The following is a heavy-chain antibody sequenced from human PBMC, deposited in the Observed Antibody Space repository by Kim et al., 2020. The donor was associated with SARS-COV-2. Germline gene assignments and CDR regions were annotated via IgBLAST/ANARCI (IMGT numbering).Heavy chain of an antibody. D-gene: IGHD6-13*01. CDR1: GFSLSTSGMC. V-gene: IGHV2-70*11. Sequence: SGPTLVNPTQTLTLTCTFSGFSLSTSGMCVSWIRQPPGKALEWLARIDWDDDKYYSTSLKTRLTISKDTSKNQVVLTMTNMDPVDTATYYCARTRPGIAAAGTSPKNDAFDIWGQGTMVTVSS. CDR3: ARTRPGIAAAGTSPKNDAFDI. CDR2: IDWDDDK. J-gene: IGHJ3*02.